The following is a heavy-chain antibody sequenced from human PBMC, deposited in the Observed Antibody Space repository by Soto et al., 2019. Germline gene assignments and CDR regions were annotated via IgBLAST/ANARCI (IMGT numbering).Heavy chain of an antibody. D-gene: IGHD3-16*02. CDR3: ARGRNYDYIWGSYRPLRDFDY. CDR1: VGTFSSYT. Sequence: GASVTVSCKDSVGTFSSYTISWVRQAPGQGLEWMGWINPIRGIAGYAQKFQGRVTMTRNTSMSTAYMELSSLRSEDTAVYYCARGRNYDYIWGSYRPLRDFDYWGQGTLVTVSS. V-gene: IGHV1-69*10. CDR2: INPIRGIA. J-gene: IGHJ4*02.